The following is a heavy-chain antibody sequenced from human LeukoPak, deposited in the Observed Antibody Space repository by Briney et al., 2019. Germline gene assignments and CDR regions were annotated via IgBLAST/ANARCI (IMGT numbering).Heavy chain of an antibody. J-gene: IGHJ3*01. CDR2: INPTSGAT. Sequence: ASVKVSCKASGYTFTDYYMHWVRQAPGQGLDWVGWINPTSGATNYAQKFQGRVTMTRDTSNNTSYMELSRLRSDDTAAYYCAREFRTTTWSFDAFDLWGQGTMVTVSS. D-gene: IGHD1/OR15-1a*01. V-gene: IGHV1-2*02. CDR3: AREFRTTTWSFDAFDL. CDR1: GYTFTDYY.